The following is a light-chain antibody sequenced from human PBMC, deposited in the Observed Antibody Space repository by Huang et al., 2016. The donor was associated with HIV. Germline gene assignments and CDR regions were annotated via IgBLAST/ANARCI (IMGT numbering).Light chain of an antibody. CDR2: AAS. CDR1: QTISNS. V-gene: IGKV1-39*01. J-gene: IGKJ1*01. Sequence: DIQMTQSPSSLSASVGDRVTITCRASQTISNSLNWYQQKPGKAPKLLIYAASTSQSGVPSRFSGSGSGTDFPLTLTNLQPEDFATYYCQQSHDSPRTFGEGTRVEIK. CDR3: QQSHDSPRT.